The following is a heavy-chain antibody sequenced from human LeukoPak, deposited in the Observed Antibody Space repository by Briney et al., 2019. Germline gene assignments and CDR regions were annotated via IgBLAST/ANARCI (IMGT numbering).Heavy chain of an antibody. J-gene: IGHJ5*02. Sequence: PSETLFLTCTVSSNSISSGYYWAWIRQPPGKGLEWIASVYHSGSTYYNPSLRSRVTISADSSKNQFYLELSSVTAADTAVYYCAKVGYCNTVTCYGWFDPWAREPWSPSPQ. CDR3: AKVGYCNTVTCYGWFDP. CDR1: SNSISSGYY. V-gene: IGHV4-38-2*02. CDR2: VYHSGST. D-gene: IGHD2/OR15-2a*01.